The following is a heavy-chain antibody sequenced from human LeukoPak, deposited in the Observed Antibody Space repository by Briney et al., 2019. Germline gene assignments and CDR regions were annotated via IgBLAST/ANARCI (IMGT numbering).Heavy chain of an antibody. CDR2: INSDGSST. CDR3: AKDIHYDSSGYPYFDY. J-gene: IGHJ4*02. D-gene: IGHD3-22*01. V-gene: IGHV3-74*01. Sequence: PGGSLRLSCAASGFTFSSYWMHWVRQAPGKGLVWVSRINSDGSSTSYADSVKGRFTISRDNAKNSLYLQMNSLRAEDTALYYCAKDIHYDSSGYPYFDYWGQGTLVTVSS. CDR1: GFTFSSYW.